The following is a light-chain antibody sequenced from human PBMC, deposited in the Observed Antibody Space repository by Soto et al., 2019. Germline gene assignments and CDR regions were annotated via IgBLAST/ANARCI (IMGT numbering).Light chain of an antibody. CDR3: QSFDSGLSIYI. Sequence: QSVLTQPPSVSGAPGQSVPISCTGTCSNIGAGHDVHWYQQLPGTAPKLLIYGNNNRPSGVPDRFSGSKSGSSASLAITGLQAEDETDYYCQSFDSGLSIYIFGTGTKLTVL. J-gene: IGLJ1*01. V-gene: IGLV1-40*01. CDR1: CSNIGAGHD. CDR2: GNN.